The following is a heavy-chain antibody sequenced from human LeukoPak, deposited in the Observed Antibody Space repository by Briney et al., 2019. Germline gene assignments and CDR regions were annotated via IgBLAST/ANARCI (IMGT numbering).Heavy chain of an antibody. Sequence: SETLSLTCTVSGGSITSSSYYWGWIRQPPGKGLEWIGSIFHSGSTYYNPSLKSRVTISVDTSKSQFSLKLSSVTAADTAFYYCARAFSSGYWFDPWGQGTLVTVSS. D-gene: IGHD3-22*01. V-gene: IGHV4-39*01. CDR3: ARAFSSGYWFDP. CDR1: GGSITSSSYY. CDR2: IFHSGST. J-gene: IGHJ5*02.